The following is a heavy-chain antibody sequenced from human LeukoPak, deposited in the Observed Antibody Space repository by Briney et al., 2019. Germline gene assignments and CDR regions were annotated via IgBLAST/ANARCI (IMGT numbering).Heavy chain of an antibody. V-gene: IGHV3-15*01. J-gene: IGHJ4*02. D-gene: IGHD3-10*01. CDR3: TTDLIITMVRGAAPHDY. CDR1: GFTFSNAW. CDR2: IKSKTDGGTT. Sequence: GGSLRLSCAASGFTFSNAWMSWVRQAPGKGLEWVGRIKSKTDGGTTDYAAPVKGRFTISRDDSKNTLYLQMNSLKTEDTAVYYCTTDLIITMVRGAAPHDYWGQGTLVTVSS.